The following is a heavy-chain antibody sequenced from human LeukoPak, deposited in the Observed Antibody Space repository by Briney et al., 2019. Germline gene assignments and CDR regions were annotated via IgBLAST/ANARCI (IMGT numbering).Heavy chain of an antibody. CDR3: AKDPRTGAVTGISYFDY. CDR1: GFTFSSHG. D-gene: IGHD6-19*01. Sequence: GGSLRLSCVASGFTFSSHGMNCVRQAPGKGLEWVSGIIPSGHTTYYADSVRGRFTISRDNSRNTLYLQMNSLRDEDTAVYYCAKDPRTGAVTGISYFDYWGQGTLVTVSS. V-gene: IGHV3-23*01. CDR2: IIPSGHTT. J-gene: IGHJ4*02.